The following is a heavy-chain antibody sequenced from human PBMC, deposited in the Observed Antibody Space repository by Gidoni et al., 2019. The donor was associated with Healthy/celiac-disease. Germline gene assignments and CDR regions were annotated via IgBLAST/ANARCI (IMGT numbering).Heavy chain of an antibody. CDR1: GFTFSSYA. D-gene: IGHD2-15*01. CDR3: ARVGVGGRYYFDY. V-gene: IGHV3-64*01. CDR2: ISSNGGST. Sequence: EVQLVESGGGLVQTGGSLRRSCAASGFTFSSYAMHWVRQAPGKGLEYVSAISSNGGSTYYANSVKGRFTISRDNSKNTLYLQMGSLRAEDMAVYYCARVGVGGRYYFDYWGQGTLVTVSS. J-gene: IGHJ4*02.